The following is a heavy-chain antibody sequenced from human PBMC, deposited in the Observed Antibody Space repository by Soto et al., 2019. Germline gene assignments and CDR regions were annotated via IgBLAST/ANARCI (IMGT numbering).Heavy chain of an antibody. J-gene: IGHJ4*02. CDR3: ARLCNSGSCYNDY. V-gene: IGHV4-34*01. CDR2: INHSGST. D-gene: IGHD2-15*01. CDR1: GGSFSGYY. Sequence: PSETLSLTCAVYGGSFSGYYWSWIRQPPGEGLEWIGEINHSGSTNYNPSLKSRVTISIDASKNQFSLKLSSVTATDTAVYYCARLCNSGSCYNDYWGQGTLVTVSS.